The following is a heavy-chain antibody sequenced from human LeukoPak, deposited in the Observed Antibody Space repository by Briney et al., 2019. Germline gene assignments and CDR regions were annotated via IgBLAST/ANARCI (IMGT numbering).Heavy chain of an antibody. CDR3: ATEGYCSGGSCNSLDY. V-gene: IGHV1-24*01. J-gene: IGHJ4*02. Sequence: ASVKVSCKVSGYTLTELSMHWVRQAPGEGLEWMGGFDPEDGETIYAQNFQGRVTMTEDTSTDTAYMELSSLRSEDTAVYYCATEGYCSGGSCNSLDYWGQGTLVTVSS. D-gene: IGHD2-15*01. CDR1: GYTLTELS. CDR2: FDPEDGET.